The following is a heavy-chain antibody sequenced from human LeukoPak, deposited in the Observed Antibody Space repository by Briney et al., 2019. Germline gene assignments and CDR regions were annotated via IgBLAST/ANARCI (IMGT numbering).Heavy chain of an antibody. D-gene: IGHD3-10*01. J-gene: IGHJ4*02. CDR3: ARGDPAGLFDS. Sequence: PSETLSLTCTVSGGSIDGSTGHWGWIRQPPGKGLEWIGSIFYRGSPYYNPSLNSRVTISIDRSKSQFSLELTSVTAADTAVYFCARGDPAGLFDSWGQGHLVTVSS. V-gene: IGHV4-39*07. CDR2: IFYRGSP. CDR1: GGSIDGSTGH.